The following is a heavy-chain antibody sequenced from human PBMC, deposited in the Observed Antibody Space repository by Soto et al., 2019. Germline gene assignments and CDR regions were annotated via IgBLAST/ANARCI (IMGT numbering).Heavy chain of an antibody. V-gene: IGHV3-13*01. CDR3: ARSRITMVRGVPVYMDV. CDR2: IGTAGDT. J-gene: IGHJ6*03. Sequence: GGSLRLSCAASGFTFSSYDMHWVRQATGKGLEWVSAIGTAGDTYYPGSVKGRFTISRENAKNSLYLQMNSLRAGDTAVYYCARSRITMVRGVPVYMDVWGKGTTVTVSS. CDR1: GFTFSSYD. D-gene: IGHD3-10*01.